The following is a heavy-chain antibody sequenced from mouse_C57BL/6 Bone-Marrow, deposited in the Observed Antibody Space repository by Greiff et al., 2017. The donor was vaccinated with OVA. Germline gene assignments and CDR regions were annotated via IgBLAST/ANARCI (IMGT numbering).Heavy chain of an antibody. J-gene: IGHJ3*01. D-gene: IGHD1-1*02. Sequence: QVQLPPSGAELARPGASVQLSCHASGSPFTSYGIRWVQQRTGQGLDWIGEIYPISGNTYYNQKFKGKATLTADNSSSQAYMALRSLTSEDAAVNFCASRPGGPWFAYWGQGTLVTVSA. CDR1: GSPFTSYG. CDR3: ASRPGGPWFAY. CDR2: IYPISGNT. V-gene: IGHV1-81*01.